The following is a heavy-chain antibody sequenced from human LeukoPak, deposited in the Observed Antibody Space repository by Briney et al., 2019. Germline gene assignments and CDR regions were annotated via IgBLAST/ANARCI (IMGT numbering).Heavy chain of an antibody. D-gene: IGHD2-15*01. CDR3: ARAQRYCSGGSCYYFDY. CDR2: IYYSGST. J-gene: IGHJ4*02. CDR1: DGSISSYY. V-gene: IGHV4-59*01. Sequence: PSETLSLTCTVSDGSISSYYWSWIRQPPGKGLEWIGYIYYSGSTNYNPSLKSRVTISVDTSKNQFSLKLSSVTAADTAVYYCARAQRYCSGGSCYYFDYWGQGTLVAVSS.